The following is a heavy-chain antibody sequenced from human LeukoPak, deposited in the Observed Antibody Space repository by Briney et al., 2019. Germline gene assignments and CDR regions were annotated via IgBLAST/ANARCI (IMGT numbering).Heavy chain of an antibody. CDR1: GGTFSSYA. J-gene: IGHJ5*02. CDR2: IIPIFGTA. Sequence: SVKVSCKASGGTFSSYAISWVRQAPGQGLEWMGGIIPIFGTANYAQKFQGRVTITTDESTSTAYMELSSLRSEDTAVYYCARDRDCTNGVCYISWFDPWGRGTLVTVSS. D-gene: IGHD2-8*01. CDR3: ARDRDCTNGVCYISWFDP. V-gene: IGHV1-69*05.